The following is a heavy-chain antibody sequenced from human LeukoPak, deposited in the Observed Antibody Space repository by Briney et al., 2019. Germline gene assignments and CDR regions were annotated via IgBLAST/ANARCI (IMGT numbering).Heavy chain of an antibody. CDR2: MNPNSGNT. V-gene: IGHV1-8*01. Sequence: ASVTVSCKASGYTFTSYDINWVRQATGQGLEWMGWMNPNSGNTGYAQKFQGRVTMTRNTSISTAYMELSSLRSEDTAVYYCARAGDYDPLYFDYWGQGTLVTVSS. CDR1: GYTFTSYD. D-gene: IGHD4-17*01. CDR3: ARAGDYDPLYFDY. J-gene: IGHJ4*02.